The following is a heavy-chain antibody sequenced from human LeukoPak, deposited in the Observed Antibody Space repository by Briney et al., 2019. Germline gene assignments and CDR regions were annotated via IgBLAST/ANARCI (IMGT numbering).Heavy chain of an antibody. D-gene: IGHD1-26*01. V-gene: IGHV3-74*01. CDR2: IIGDGSST. CDR1: GFILSAYW. CDR3: TRSGDGDFDY. Sequence: PGGSLRLSCAASGFILSAYWMHWVRQGPGKGLVWVSHIIGDGSSTNYADSVKGRFTITRDNAKNTLYLKLNSLRAEDSGVYYCTRSGDGDFDYWGQGTLVTVSS. J-gene: IGHJ4*02.